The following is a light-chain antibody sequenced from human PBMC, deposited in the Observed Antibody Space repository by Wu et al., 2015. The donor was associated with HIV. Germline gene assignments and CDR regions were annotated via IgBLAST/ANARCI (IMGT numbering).Light chain of an antibody. CDR2: GAS. V-gene: IGKV3-11*01. CDR3: QHRSNWPT. J-gene: IGKJ1*01. CDR1: RSVSSA. Sequence: EIVLTQSPAALSISPGERATLSCRASRSVSSAVAWYQQKPGQAPRLLIYGASDRATGIPDRFSGSGSGTDFTLTISSLEPEDFAVYYCQHRSNWPTFGQGTKVEIQ.